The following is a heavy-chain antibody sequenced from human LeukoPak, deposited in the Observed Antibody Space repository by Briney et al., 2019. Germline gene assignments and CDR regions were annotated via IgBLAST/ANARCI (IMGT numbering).Heavy chain of an antibody. CDR2: INHSGST. V-gene: IGHV4-34*01. D-gene: IGHD3-9*01. CDR1: GGSFSGYY. J-gene: IGHJ4*02. Sequence: SETLSLTCAVYGGSFSGYYWSWIRQPPGKGLEWIGEINHSGSTNYDPSLKSRVTISVDTSKNQFSLKLSSVTAADTAVYYCARVQRIRLRYFDWLPAGLDYWGQGTLVTVSS. CDR3: ARVQRIRLRYFDWLPAGLDY.